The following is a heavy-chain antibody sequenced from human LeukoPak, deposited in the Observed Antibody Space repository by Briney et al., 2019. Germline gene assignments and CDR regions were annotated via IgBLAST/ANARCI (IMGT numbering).Heavy chain of an antibody. J-gene: IGHJ4*02. CDR1: GFTFSSYA. CDR2: ISYDGSNK. D-gene: IGHD3-3*01. Sequence: GRSLRLSCAASGFTFSSYAMHWVRQAPGKGLEWVAVISYDGSNKYYADSVKGRFTISRDNSKNTLYLQIDSLSAEDPALYYCARDQYYDFWSGYSSAFDYWGQGTLVTVSS. CDR3: ARDQYYDFWSGYSSAFDY. V-gene: IGHV3-30*01.